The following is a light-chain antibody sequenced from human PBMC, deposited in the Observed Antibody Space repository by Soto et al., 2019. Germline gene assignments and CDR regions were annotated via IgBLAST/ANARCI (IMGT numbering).Light chain of an antibody. CDR3: QAWDSSTVV. Sequence: SYELTQPPSVAGSPGQTASITCSGDKVGDKYACWYQQKPGQSPVLVIYQDSKRPSGIPERFSGSNSGTTANLTISGTQAMDEADYYCQAWDSSTVVFGAGTQLTVL. CDR1: KVGDKY. V-gene: IGLV3-1*01. J-gene: IGLJ2*01. CDR2: QDS.